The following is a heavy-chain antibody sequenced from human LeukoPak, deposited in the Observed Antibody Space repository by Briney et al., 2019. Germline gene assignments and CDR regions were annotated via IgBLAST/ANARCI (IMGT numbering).Heavy chain of an antibody. D-gene: IGHD6-6*01. Sequence: GGSLRLSCAASGFTFSSYWMHWVRQAPGKGLVWVSRINSDGSSTSYADSVKGRFTISRDNAKNTLYLQMNSLRAEDTAVYYCAKDSIRKAARPYYYYYMDVWGKGTTVTVSS. J-gene: IGHJ6*03. V-gene: IGHV3-74*01. CDR1: GFTFSSYW. CDR2: INSDGSST. CDR3: AKDSIRKAARPYYYYYMDV.